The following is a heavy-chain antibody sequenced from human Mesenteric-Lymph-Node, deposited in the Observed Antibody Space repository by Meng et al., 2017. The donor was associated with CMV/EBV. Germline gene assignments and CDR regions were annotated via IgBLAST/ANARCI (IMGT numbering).Heavy chain of an antibody. CDR2: INSNNGGT. D-gene: IGHD3-9*01. Sequence: ASVKVSCKASGYTFTAYYMHWVRQAPGQGLEWVGRINSNNGGTNYAQKFQGRVTMTRDTSISTAYMELRSLRSDDTAVYYCARGGQVHFDWLLSTPLTYWGQGTLVTVSS. V-gene: IGHV1-2*06. CDR1: GYTFTAYY. CDR3: ARGGQVHFDWLLSTPLTY. J-gene: IGHJ4*02.